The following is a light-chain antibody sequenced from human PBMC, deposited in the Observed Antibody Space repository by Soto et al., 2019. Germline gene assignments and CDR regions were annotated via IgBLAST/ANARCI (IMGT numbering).Light chain of an antibody. CDR2: GGS. V-gene: IGKV3-20*01. J-gene: IGKJ5*01. Sequence: ESVLTQSPSTLTLSPGERATLSCRASQTVGSTYFAWYQQKPGQAPRLLIYGGSRRATGVPDRFSGGGSGTDFTLTISRLEPEDFGVFYCQQYGSAPRTFGEGTRLEIK. CDR1: QTVGSTY. CDR3: QQYGSAPRT.